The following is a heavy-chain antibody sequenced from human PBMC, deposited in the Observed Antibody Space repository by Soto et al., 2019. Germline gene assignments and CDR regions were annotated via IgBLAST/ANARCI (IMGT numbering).Heavy chain of an antibody. V-gene: IGHV3-23*01. D-gene: IGHD3-16*01. CDR2: ISESGDRA. CDR3: ARGGTTTRTTPTRGLDP. CDR1: GFTFSNVV. Sequence: ERLLLDSGGDLVQSGGSLRLSCAASGFTFSNVVMSWVRQAPGKGPEWVSSISESGDRADYADSVKGRFTISRDNSKNPLYLQMNSLRAEDTAIYYCARGGTTTRTTPTRGLDPWGQGTLVTVSS. J-gene: IGHJ5*02.